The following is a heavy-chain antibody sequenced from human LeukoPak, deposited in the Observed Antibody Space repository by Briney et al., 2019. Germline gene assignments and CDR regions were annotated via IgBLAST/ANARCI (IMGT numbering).Heavy chain of an antibody. CDR1: GFTFSSYG. CDR2: IRYDGSNK. J-gene: IGHJ6*04. Sequence: PGGSLRLSCAASGFTFSSYGMHWVRQAPGEGLEWVAFIRYDGSNKYYADSVKGRFTISRDNSKNTLYLQMNSLRAEDTAVYYCAKHRYCSSTSCYRVMDVWGKGTTVTVSS. D-gene: IGHD2-2*02. CDR3: AKHRYCSSTSCYRVMDV. V-gene: IGHV3-30*02.